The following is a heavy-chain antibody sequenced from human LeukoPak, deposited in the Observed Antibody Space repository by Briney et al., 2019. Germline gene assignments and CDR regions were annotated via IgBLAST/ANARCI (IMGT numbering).Heavy chain of an antibody. D-gene: IGHD3-16*01. Sequence: PGGSLRLSCVVSGFRFDDYGMHWVRQAPGKGLEWVSGISWSGTTTGYADSVKGRFTISRDRAKNSLYLQMDSLRVEDTALYYCAKDESTGGFAPGYFYGMGVWGQGTTVTVSS. CDR3: AKDESTGGFAPGYFYGMGV. J-gene: IGHJ6*02. CDR2: ISWSGTTT. V-gene: IGHV3-9*01. CDR1: GFRFDDYG.